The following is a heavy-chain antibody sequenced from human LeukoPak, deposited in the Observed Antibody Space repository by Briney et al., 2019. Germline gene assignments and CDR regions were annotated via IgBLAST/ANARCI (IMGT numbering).Heavy chain of an antibody. D-gene: IGHD2-2*03. CDR1: GFTFSTDW. CDR3: VKDGYCSSASCYAGHWFDA. V-gene: IGHV3-74*03. Sequence: GGSPRLSCAASGFTFSTDWMHWVRQAPGKGLGWVARVSPEGSRTTYADSGKGRFAISRDNSKNTGYLQMSSLRPDDTAVYYCVKDGYCSSASCYAGHWFDAWGRGTFVTVSP. J-gene: IGHJ5*02. CDR2: VSPEGSRT.